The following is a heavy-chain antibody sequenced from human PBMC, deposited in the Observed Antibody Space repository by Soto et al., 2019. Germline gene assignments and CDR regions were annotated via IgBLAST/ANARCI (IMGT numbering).Heavy chain of an antibody. CDR3: ARAAYRRNWPENWFDR. D-gene: IGHD6-13*01. Sequence: QEQLVESGGGVVQPGRSLRLSCVVSGFTFSSYGMHWVRQAPGKGLEWVAGIWYDGSNKYYGDSVKGRFTISRDNSKNTLYLQMNSLRAEDTAVYFCARAAYRRNWPENWFDRWGQGTLVTVSS. CDR1: GFTFSSYG. J-gene: IGHJ5*02. V-gene: IGHV3-33*01. CDR2: IWYDGSNK.